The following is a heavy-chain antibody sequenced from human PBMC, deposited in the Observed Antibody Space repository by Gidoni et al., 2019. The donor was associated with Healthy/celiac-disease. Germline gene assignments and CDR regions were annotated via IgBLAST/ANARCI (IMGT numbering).Heavy chain of an antibody. CDR1: GFTFSSYG. V-gene: IGHV3-30*18. CDR2: ISYDGSNK. D-gene: IGHD6-6*01. Sequence: QVQLVESGGGVVQPGRSLRLSCAASGFTFSSYGMPWVRQAPGKGLEWVAVISYDGSNKYYADSVKGRFTISRDNSKNTLYLQMNSLRAEDTAVYYCAKDWASIAARPEDYWGQGTLVTVSS. CDR3: AKDWASIAARPEDY. J-gene: IGHJ4*02.